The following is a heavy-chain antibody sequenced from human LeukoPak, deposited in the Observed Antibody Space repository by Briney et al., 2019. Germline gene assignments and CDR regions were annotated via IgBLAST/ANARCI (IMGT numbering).Heavy chain of an antibody. CDR1: GYTFTSYG. CDR3: AMGTYYYDSSGYSIDY. D-gene: IGHD3-22*01. J-gene: IGHJ4*02. CDR2: SSAYNGNT. Sequence: ASVKVSCKASGYTFTSYGISWVRQAPGQGLEWMGWSSAYNGNTNFAQKLQGRVTMTTDTSTSTAYMELRSLRSDDTAVYYCAMGTYYYDSSGYSIDYWGQGTLVTVSS. V-gene: IGHV1-18*01.